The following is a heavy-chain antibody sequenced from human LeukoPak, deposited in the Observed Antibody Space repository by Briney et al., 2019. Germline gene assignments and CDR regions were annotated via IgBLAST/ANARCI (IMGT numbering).Heavy chain of an antibody. D-gene: IGHD6-13*01. V-gene: IGHV1-2*02. J-gene: IGHJ4*02. Sequence: ASVKVSCKASGYTFTGYYMHWVRQAPGQGLEWMGWINPNSGGTNYAQKFQGRVTMTRDTSISTAYMELSRLRSDDTAVYYCARDYSSSWSHYFDYWGQGTLATVSS. CDR3: ARDYSSSWSHYFDY. CDR1: GYTFTGYY. CDR2: INPNSGGT.